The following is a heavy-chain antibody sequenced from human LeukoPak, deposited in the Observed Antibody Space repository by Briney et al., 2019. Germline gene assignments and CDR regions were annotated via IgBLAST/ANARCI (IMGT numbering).Heavy chain of an antibody. V-gene: IGHV1-69*13. CDR1: GGTFSSYA. J-gene: IGHJ5*02. CDR3: ARDAPFTTVTSTGGFDP. CDR2: IIPIFGTA. D-gene: IGHD4-17*01. Sequence: ASVKVSCKASGGTFSSYAISWVRQAPGQGLEWMGGIIPIFGTANYAQKFQGRVTITADESTSTAYMELSSLRSEDTAVCYCARDAPFTTVTSTGGFDPWGQGTLVTVSS.